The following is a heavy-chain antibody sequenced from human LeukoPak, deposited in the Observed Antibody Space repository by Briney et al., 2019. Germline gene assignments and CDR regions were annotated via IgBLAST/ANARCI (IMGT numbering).Heavy chain of an antibody. CDR3: ARVIGPVAGYYFDY. CDR1: GGSISSYY. V-gene: IGHV4-59*01. Sequence: SETPSLTCTVSGGSISSYYWSWIRQPPGKGLEWIGYIYYSGSTNYNPSLKSRVTISVDTSKNQFSLKLSSVTAADTAVYYCARVIGPVAGYYFDYWGQGTLVTVSS. CDR2: IYYSGST. D-gene: IGHD6-19*01. J-gene: IGHJ4*02.